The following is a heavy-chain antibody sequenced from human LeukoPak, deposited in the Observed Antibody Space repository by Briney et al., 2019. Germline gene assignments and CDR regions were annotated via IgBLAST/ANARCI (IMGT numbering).Heavy chain of an antibody. V-gene: IGHV3-21*01. J-gene: IGHJ4*02. D-gene: IGHD1-26*01. CDR1: GISFSNYS. CDR3: ARLRGSAVGYFDY. Sequence: GGSLRLSCAASGISFSNYSMNWVRQAPGKGLEWVSLISSSSRFIYYGDSVKGRFTISRDNAKNSLYLQMNSLRAEDTAVYYCARLRGSAVGYFDYWGQGTLVTVSS. CDR2: ISSSSRFI.